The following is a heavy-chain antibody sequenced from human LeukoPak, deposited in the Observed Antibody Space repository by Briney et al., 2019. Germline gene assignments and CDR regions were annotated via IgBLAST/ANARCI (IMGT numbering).Heavy chain of an antibody. J-gene: IGHJ4*02. V-gene: IGHV3-74*01. CDR2: INSDGRST. CDR3: VQSSPTIDY. Sequence: GGSLRLSCTAPGSTFSSYGMHWVRQAPGKGLVWVSRINSDGRSTTYADSVKGRFTISRDNTKNTRYLQMNSLRAEDTAVYYCVQSSPTIDYWGQGTLVTVSS. D-gene: IGHD6-6*01. CDR1: GSTFSSYG.